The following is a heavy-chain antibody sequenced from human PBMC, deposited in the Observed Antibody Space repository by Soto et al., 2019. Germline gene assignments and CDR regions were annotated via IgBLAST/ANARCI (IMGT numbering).Heavy chain of an antibody. CDR1: GYTFTNYY. Sequence: SVKVSCKASGYTFTNYYMHWVRQAPGQGLEWMGGIIPIFGTANYAQKFQGRVTITADESTSTAYMELSSLRSEDTAVYYCARWASGYYLFDYWGQGTLVTVCS. V-gene: IGHV1-69*13. J-gene: IGHJ4*02. D-gene: IGHD3-22*01. CDR3: ARWASGYYLFDY. CDR2: IIPIFGTA.